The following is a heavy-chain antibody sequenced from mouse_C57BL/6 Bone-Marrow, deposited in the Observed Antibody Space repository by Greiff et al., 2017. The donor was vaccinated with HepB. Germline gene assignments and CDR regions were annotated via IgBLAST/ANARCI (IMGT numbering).Heavy chain of an antibody. D-gene: IGHD4-1*01. Sequence: QVQLKESGAELARPGASVKMSCKASGYTFTSYTMHWVKQRPGQGLEWIGYINPSSGYTKYNQKFKDKATLTADKSSSTAYMQLSSLTSEDSAVYYCARRNWVYAMDYWGQGTSVTVSS. CDR3: ARRNWVYAMDY. CDR2: INPSSGYT. V-gene: IGHV1-4*01. CDR1: GYTFTSYT. J-gene: IGHJ4*01.